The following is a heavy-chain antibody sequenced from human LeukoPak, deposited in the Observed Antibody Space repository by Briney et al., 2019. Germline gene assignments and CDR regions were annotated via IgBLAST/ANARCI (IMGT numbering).Heavy chain of an antibody. Sequence: GGSLRLSCAASGFTFSSYSMNWVRQAPGKGLEWVSSISSSSSYIYYADSVKGRFTISRDNAKNSLYLQMNSLRAEDTAVYYCARIHQQLVRNLDYWGQGTLVTVSS. J-gene: IGHJ4*02. CDR2: ISSSSSYI. CDR3: ARIHQQLVRNLDY. D-gene: IGHD6-13*01. V-gene: IGHV3-21*04. CDR1: GFTFSSYS.